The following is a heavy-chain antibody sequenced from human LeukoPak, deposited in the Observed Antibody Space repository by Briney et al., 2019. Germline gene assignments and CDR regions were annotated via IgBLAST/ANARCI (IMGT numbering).Heavy chain of an antibody. CDR3: ARDWWGYRISTTCYGDAFDN. D-gene: IGHD2-2*01. CDR2: INSDGSNT. J-gene: IGHJ3*02. V-gene: IGHV3-74*01. Sequence: GGSLRPACAVSGSTVSNSWMHWVRQAPGKGLVWVSRINSDGSNTSYADSVKGRFTISRDNAKNTLYLQMNSLRADDTAVYYRARDWWGYRISTTCYGDAFDNWGQGTMVTVSS. CDR1: GSTVSNSW.